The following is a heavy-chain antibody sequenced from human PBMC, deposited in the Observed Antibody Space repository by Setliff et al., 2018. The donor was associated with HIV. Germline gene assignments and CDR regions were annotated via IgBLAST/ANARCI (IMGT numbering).Heavy chain of an antibody. J-gene: IGHJ6*03. V-gene: IGHV4-39*07. D-gene: IGHD1-26*01. Sequence: SETLSLTCTVSGASIRSNSYYWGWIRQPPGKGLEWIGTIYYSGTTYYNPSLKDRVSIFVDRSKNQVSLKLTSVTAADTAVYYCARGQDLGATWTGYYYYYMDVWGKGTTVTVSS. CDR1: GASIRSNSYY. CDR2: IYYSGTT. CDR3: ARGQDLGATWTGYYYYYMDV.